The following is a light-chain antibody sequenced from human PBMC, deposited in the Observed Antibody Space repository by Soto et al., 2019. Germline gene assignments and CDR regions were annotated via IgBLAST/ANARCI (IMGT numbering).Light chain of an antibody. J-gene: IGKJ4*01. CDR3: QHYNNYSPT. V-gene: IGKV1-5*03. CDR2: KAS. CDR1: XXIXXW. Sequence: DIQXTXXXXAXSASXGXXXXXTCXAXXXIXXWLAWYQQKPGKAPNLLIYKASGLESGVPSRFSGSGSGTEFTLTISSLQPDDSATYYCQHYNNYSPTFGGGTKVEIK.